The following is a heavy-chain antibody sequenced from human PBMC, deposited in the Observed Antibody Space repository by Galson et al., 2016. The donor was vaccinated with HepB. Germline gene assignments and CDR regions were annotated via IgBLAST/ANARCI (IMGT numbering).Heavy chain of an antibody. CDR2: INSDGTTT. V-gene: IGHV3-74*03. J-gene: IGHJ4*02. CDR1: GFTFSSYW. Sequence: SLRLSCAASGFTFSSYWMHWVRQAPGKGLVWVSRINSDGTTTTYADSVKGRFTISRDNAKNTLYLQMNSLRAEDTAIYYCAKGEGHCSSTSCTGFYDCWGQGALVTVSS. D-gene: IGHD2-2*01. CDR3: AKGEGHCSSTSCTGFYDC.